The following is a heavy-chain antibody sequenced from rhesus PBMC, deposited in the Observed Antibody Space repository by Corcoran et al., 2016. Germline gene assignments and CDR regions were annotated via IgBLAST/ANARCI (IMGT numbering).Heavy chain of an antibody. CDR1: GYSLSSGYY. CDR3: ARDYEDDYWLPRYYFDY. D-gene: IGHD3-9*01. V-gene: IGHV4S14*01. J-gene: IGHJ4*01. CDR2: IYGSGGSN. Sequence: QVQLQESGPGLVKTSETLSLTCAVSGYSLSSGYYWGWIRPPPGKGLEWIGSIYGSGGSNYLNPSLKSRVTLSVDTSKNQFSLKLSSVTVADTAVYYCARDYEDDYWLPRYYFDYWGQGVLVTVSS.